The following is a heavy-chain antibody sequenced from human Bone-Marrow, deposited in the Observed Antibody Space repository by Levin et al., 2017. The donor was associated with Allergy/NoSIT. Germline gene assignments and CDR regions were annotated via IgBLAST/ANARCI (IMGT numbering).Heavy chain of an antibody. V-gene: IGHV4-59*01. Sequence: ASETLSLTCTVSGGSISSYYWSWIRQPPGKGLEWIGYIYYSGSTNYNPSLKSRVTISVDTSKNQFSLKLSSVTAADTAVYYCARDRFPGIAARTTGYYYYGMDVWGQGTTVTVSS. D-gene: IGHD6-6*01. J-gene: IGHJ6*02. CDR2: IYYSGST. CDR3: ARDRFPGIAARTTGYYYYGMDV. CDR1: GGSISSYY.